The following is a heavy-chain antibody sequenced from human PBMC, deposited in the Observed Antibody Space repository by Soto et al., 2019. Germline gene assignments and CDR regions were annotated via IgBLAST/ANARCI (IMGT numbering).Heavy chain of an antibody. CDR1: GFALSTTGVG. CDR2: IYWDDDK. Sequence: SGPTLVNPTQTLTLTCTFSGFALSTTGVGVGWIRQPPGKAPEWLALIYWDDDKRYSPSLKNRLTITKDTSENQVVLTLTNLDPVDTATYYCAHESEIGNYFDYWGQGTVVTFSS. CDR3: AHESEIGNYFDY. V-gene: IGHV2-5*02. D-gene: IGHD2-15*01. J-gene: IGHJ4*02.